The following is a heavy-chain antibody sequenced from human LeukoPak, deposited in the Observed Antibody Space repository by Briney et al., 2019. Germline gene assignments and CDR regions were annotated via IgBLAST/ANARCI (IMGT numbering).Heavy chain of an antibody. CDR1: GFTFSSYG. CDR3: AKDALVSYFYGSGSYYKGGYMDV. J-gene: IGHJ6*03. CDR2: IRYDGSNK. V-gene: IGHV3-30*02. Sequence: GGSLRLSCAASGFTFSSYGMHWVRQAPGKGLEWVAFIRYDGSNKYYADSVKGRFTISRDNSKNTLYLQMNSLRAEDTAVYYCAKDALVSYFYGSGSYYKGGYMDVWGKGTTVTVSS. D-gene: IGHD3-10*01.